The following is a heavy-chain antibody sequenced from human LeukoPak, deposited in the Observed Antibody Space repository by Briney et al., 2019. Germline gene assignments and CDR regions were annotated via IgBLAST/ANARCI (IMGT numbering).Heavy chain of an antibody. CDR3: ARLWGGLTMSRFLDS. CDR1: GFTVSSSY. CDR2: IYSGGNS. J-gene: IGHJ1*01. D-gene: IGHD3-16*01. Sequence: GGSLRLSCAASGFTVSSSYMSWVRQAPGKGLEWVSVIYSGGNSYYADSVKGRFTISRDDSKNTLYLQMNSLRAEDTAVYFCARLWGGLTMSRFLDSWGQGTPVTVSS. V-gene: IGHV3-53*01.